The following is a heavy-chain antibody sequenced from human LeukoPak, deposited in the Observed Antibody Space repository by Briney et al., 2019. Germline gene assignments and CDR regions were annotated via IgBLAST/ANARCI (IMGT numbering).Heavy chain of an antibody. CDR3: AKINDYDFWSGYSPPYYFDY. Sequence: GGSLRLSCTASGFTFSNYGMHWVRQAPGKGLECVAVISFDGSKTYYLDSVKGRFTISRDDSKNTVYLQMNSLRPEDTAVYYCAKINDYDFWSGYSPPYYFDYWGQGTLVTVSS. CDR2: ISFDGSKT. J-gene: IGHJ4*02. CDR1: GFTFSNYG. D-gene: IGHD3-3*01. V-gene: IGHV3-30*18.